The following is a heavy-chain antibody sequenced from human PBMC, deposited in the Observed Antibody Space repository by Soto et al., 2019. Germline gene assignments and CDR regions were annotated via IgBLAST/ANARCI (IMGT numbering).Heavy chain of an antibody. CDR2: IWYDGSNK. CDR3: ARYLQSTYYYYYGMDV. CDR1: GFPFSSYG. V-gene: IGHV3-33*01. J-gene: IGHJ6*02. Sequence: GGSLRLSCAASGFPFSSYGMHWVRQAPGKGLEWVAVIWYDGSNKYYADSVKGRFTISRDNSKNTLYLQMNSLRAEDTAVYYCARYLQSTYYYYYGMDVWGQGTTVTVSS. D-gene: IGHD4-4*01.